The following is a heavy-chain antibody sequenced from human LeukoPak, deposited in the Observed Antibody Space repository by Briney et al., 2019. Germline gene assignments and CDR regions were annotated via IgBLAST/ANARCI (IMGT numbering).Heavy chain of an antibody. CDR2: IYPCDSDT. CDR3: ARRVTHSSGWVFNY. D-gene: IGHD6-19*01. V-gene: IGHV5-51*01. CDR1: GYSFTRYW. Sequence: GESLKISCKGSGYSFTRYWIGWVRQMPGKGLEWMGIIYPCDSDTRYSPSFQGQVTISPDKSISTAYLQWRSLKAPDTAMYSCARRVTHSSGWVFNYWGQGTLVTVSS. J-gene: IGHJ4*02.